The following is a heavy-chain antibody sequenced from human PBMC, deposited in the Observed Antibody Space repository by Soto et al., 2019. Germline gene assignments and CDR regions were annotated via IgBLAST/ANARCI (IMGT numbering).Heavy chain of an antibody. CDR2: ISTDNGNT. D-gene: IGHD1-1*01. J-gene: IGHJ6*02. V-gene: IGHV1-18*01. CDR1: GYTFTNSG. Sequence: ASVKVSCKASGYTFTNSGISWVRQAPGQGLEWMGWISTDNGNTNYAQHLQGRVSMATDTSTSTAYMDLRSLRSDDTAVYYCARDQGITTGGVYSMYYYGMDVWGQGPTVTVSS. CDR3: ARDQGITTGGVYSMYYYGMDV.